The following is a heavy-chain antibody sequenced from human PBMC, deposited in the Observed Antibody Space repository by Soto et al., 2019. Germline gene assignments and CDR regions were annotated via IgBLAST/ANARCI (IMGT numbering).Heavy chain of an antibody. CDR3: AKLHCHSPNCLPLDP. CDR1: GGSISDDTYY. CDR2: IYYSGTS. D-gene: IGHD2-2*01. V-gene: IGHV4-39*01. J-gene: IGHJ5*02. Sequence: QLQLQESGPGLVKPSETLSLTCTVSGGSISDDTYYWGWIRQPPGKGLEWIGSIYYSGTSSYNPSLESRCDMAVDTSNKALSLGQMSVTAADAGVYYCAKLHCHSPNCLPLDPWGQGTLVIVSS.